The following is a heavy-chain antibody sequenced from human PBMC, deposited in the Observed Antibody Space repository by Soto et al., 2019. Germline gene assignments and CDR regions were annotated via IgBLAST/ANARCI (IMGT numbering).Heavy chain of an antibody. V-gene: IGHV2-5*02. CDR2: IYWDDDK. CDR3: ARPYDNSGNYYGYFDY. Sequence: SGPTLVNPTQTLTLTCTFSGFSLSTTGVGVGWIRQPPGKALEWLALIYWDDDKRYSPSLKSRLTITKGTPKNQVVLTMINMDPVDTATYYCARPYDNSGNYYGYFDYWGQGTLVTVSS. D-gene: IGHD3-22*01. CDR1: GFSLSTTGVG. J-gene: IGHJ4*02.